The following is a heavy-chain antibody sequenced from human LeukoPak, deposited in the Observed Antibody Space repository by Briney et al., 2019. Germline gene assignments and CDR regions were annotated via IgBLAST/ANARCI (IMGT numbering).Heavy chain of an antibody. CDR3: ARDGDGGNSDY. Sequence: GASVKVSCKVSGYTLTELSMHWVRQAPGKGLEWMGGFDPEDGETIYAQKFQGRVTITADKSTSTAYMELSSLRSEDTAVYYCARDGDGGNSDYWGQGTLVTVSS. J-gene: IGHJ4*02. CDR1: GYTLTELS. V-gene: IGHV1-24*01. D-gene: IGHD4-23*01. CDR2: FDPEDGET.